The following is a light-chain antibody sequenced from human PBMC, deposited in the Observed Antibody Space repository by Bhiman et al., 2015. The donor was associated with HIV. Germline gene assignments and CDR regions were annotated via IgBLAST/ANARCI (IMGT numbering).Light chain of an antibody. CDR3: ASWDSSLSARV. CDR1: KLGDKF. Sequence: SYELAQPPSVSVSPGQTASIACSGDKLGDKFVCWYQQKPGQSPLLVIYQDNRRPSGIPDRFSGSKSGTSATLGITGLQTGDEADYFCASWDSSLSARVFGGGTKLTVL. CDR2: QDN. J-gene: IGLJ3*02. V-gene: IGLV3-1*01.